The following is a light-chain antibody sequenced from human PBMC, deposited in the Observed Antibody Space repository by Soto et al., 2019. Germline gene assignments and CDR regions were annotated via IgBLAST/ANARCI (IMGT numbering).Light chain of an antibody. CDR2: GAS. Sequence: IVLTQSPATLSLAPGGRATPSCRASQGVSSYLAWYQQKPGQAPRLLIYGASSRATGIPDRFSGSGSGTDFTLTISRLEPEDFAVYYCQQYGSPRFGGGTKV. CDR3: QQYGSPR. V-gene: IGKV3-20*01. J-gene: IGKJ4*01. CDR1: QGVSSY.